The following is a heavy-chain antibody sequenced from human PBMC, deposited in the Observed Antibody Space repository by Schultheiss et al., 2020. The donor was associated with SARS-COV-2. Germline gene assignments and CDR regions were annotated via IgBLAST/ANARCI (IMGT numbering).Heavy chain of an antibody. V-gene: IGHV4-61*05. Sequence: SETLSLTCTVSGGSISSSSYYWSWIRQPPGKGLEWIGYIYYSGSTNYNPSLKSRVTISVDTSKNQFSLKLSSVTAADTAVYYCARYGGNSGFDYWGQGTLVTVSS. CDR2: IYYSGST. D-gene: IGHD4-23*01. CDR1: GGSISSSSYY. CDR3: ARYGGNSGFDY. J-gene: IGHJ4*02.